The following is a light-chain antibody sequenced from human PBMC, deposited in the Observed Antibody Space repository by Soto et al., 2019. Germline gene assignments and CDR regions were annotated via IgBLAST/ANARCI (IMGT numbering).Light chain of an antibody. CDR1: SSDVGSYNL. V-gene: IGLV2-23*01. CDR3: CSYAGSSTLYV. Sequence: QSVLTQPASVSGSPGQSITISCTGTSSDVGSYNLVSWYQQHPGKAPKLMIYEGSKRPSGVSNRFSGSKSGNTASLTISGLQVEDEADYYCCSYAGSSTLYVFGTGTRSPS. CDR2: EGS. J-gene: IGLJ1*01.